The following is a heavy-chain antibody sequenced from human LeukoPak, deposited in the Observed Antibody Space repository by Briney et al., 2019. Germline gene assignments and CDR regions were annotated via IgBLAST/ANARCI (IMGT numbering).Heavy chain of an antibody. J-gene: IGHJ3*02. Sequence: GGSLRLSCLASGFTFSSYAMDWVRQAPGKGLEWVSYISSSTRIIYYADSVKGRFTISRDNSKNTLYLQMNSLRAEDTAVYYCAKIRPPAYDIWGQGTMVTVSS. CDR1: GFTFSSYA. V-gene: IGHV3-23*01. D-gene: IGHD3-3*02. CDR2: ISSSTRII. CDR3: AKIRPPAYDI.